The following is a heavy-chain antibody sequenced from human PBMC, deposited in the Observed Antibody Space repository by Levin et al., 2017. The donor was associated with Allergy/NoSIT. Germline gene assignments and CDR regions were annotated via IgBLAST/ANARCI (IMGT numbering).Heavy chain of an antibody. CDR1: GFIFGNYK. J-gene: IGHJ4*02. CDR3: ARDGGVTGDY. V-gene: IGHV3-21*05. D-gene: IGHD2-21*02. Sequence: GGSLRLSCAASGFIFGNYKMNWVRQAPGKGLEWVSHISNSGSEIYYADSVRGRFTISRDNAKSTLYLQMNSLRVEDTAVYYCARDGGVTGDYWGQGTLVTVSS. CDR2: ISNSGSEI.